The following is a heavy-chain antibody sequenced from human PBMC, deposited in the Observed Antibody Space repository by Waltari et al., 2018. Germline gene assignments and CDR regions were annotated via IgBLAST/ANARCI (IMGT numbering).Heavy chain of an antibody. CDR2: ITHTGDS. J-gene: IGHJ4*02. CDR1: GASFGGFY. V-gene: IGHV4-34*01. D-gene: IGHD2-2*01. Sequence: QVQLQQWGAGLLKPSETLSLTCGESGASFGGFYWSGSRQAPVTGREWVGDITHTGDSNITPSLKSRLTISVDTSKMQFSLELTSVTPADTAVYYCGRAPATSWFGYSVYWGQGTVVTVSS. CDR3: GRAPATSWFGYSVY.